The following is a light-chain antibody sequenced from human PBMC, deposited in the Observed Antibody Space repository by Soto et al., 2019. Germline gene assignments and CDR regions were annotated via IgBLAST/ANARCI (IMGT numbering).Light chain of an antibody. CDR3: QQYGSSPPIT. CDR1: QTVNTS. J-gene: IGKJ5*01. V-gene: IGKV3-20*01. CDR2: GAS. Sequence: DIVLTQSPATLSLSPGDRATLSCRASQTVNTSLAWYQQKPGQAPRLLIYGASSRATGIPDRFSGSGSGTDFTLTISRLEPEDFAVYYCQQYGSSPPITFGQGTRLEIK.